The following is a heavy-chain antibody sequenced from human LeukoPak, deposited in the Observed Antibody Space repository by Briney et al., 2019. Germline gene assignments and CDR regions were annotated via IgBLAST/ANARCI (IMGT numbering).Heavy chain of an antibody. J-gene: IGHJ4*02. CDR3: ARDTTARYLDY. CDR1: AFKFSNHG. Sequence: GGSLRLSCAASAFKFSNHGMHWVRQAPGKGLEWVAVIWYDGSNKIYAESVKDRFTISRDNSKNTLFLQMNSLRAEDTAQYYCARDTTARYLDYWGQGTLVTVSS. D-gene: IGHD6-6*01. CDR2: IWYDGSNK. V-gene: IGHV3-33*01.